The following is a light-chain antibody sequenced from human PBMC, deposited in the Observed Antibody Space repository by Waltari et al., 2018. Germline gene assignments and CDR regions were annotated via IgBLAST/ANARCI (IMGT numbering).Light chain of an antibody. CDR1: SSVVGGYNY. Sequence: QSALTQPASVSGSPGQSITISCTGTSSVVGGYNYVPWYQQHPGKAPKLIIYEVTNRPSGVSNRFSGSKSGNTASLTISGLQAEDEADYSCSSYTSSSTFSVVFGGGTKLTVL. CDR3: SSYTSSSTFSVV. V-gene: IGLV2-14*01. CDR2: EVT. J-gene: IGLJ2*01.